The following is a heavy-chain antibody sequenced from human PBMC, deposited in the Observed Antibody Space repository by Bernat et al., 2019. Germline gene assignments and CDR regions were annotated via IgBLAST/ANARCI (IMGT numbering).Heavy chain of an antibody. D-gene: IGHD3-16*01. V-gene: IGHV1-2*04. CDR3: ASAAPAITFGGDYSFDI. Sequence: QVQLVQSGAEVKKPGASVKVSCKASGYTFTGYYMHWVRQATGQGLEGMGWINPNSGGTNYAQKFQGWVTMPRDTSISTAYMELSRLRSDDTAVYSCASAAPAITFGGDYSFDIWGQGTMVTVSS. CDR1: GYTFTGYY. CDR2: INPNSGGT. J-gene: IGHJ3*02.